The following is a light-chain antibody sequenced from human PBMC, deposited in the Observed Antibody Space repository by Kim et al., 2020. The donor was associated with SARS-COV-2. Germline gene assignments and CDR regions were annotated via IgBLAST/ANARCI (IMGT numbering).Light chain of an antibody. Sequence: EIVLTQSPGTLSLSPGERATLSCRARQSVSSSYLAWYQQKPGEAPRLLIYGASSRATGIPDRFSGSGSGTDFTLTISRLEPEDFAVYYCQQYDSSQLTFGGGTKVDI. CDR1: QSVSSSY. CDR2: GAS. CDR3: QQYDSSQLT. V-gene: IGKV3-20*01. J-gene: IGKJ4*01.